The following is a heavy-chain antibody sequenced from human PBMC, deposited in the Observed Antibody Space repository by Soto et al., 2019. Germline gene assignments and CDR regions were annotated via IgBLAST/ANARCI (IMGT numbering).Heavy chain of an antibody. J-gene: IGHJ4*02. V-gene: IGHV1-69*13. D-gene: IGHD3-22*01. CDR1: GGTFSSYA. Sequence: ASVKVSCKASGGTFSSYAISWVRQAPGQGLEWMGGIIPIFGTANYAQKFQGRVTITADESTSTAYMELSSLRSEDTAVYYCARAYYYDSSGYSYQPLYFDYWGQGTLVTVSS. CDR2: IIPIFGTA. CDR3: ARAYYYDSSGYSYQPLYFDY.